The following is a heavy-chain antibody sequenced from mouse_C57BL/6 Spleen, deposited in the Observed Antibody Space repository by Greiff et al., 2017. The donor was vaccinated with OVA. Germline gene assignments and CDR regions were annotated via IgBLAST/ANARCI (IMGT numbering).Heavy chain of an antibody. CDR1: GYTFTSYG. J-gene: IGHJ4*01. CDR2: IYPRSGNT. Sequence: VQLQQSGAELARPGASVKLSCKASGYTFTSYGISWVKQRTGQGLEWIGEIYPRSGNTYYNEKFKGKATLTADKSSSTAYTELRSLTSEDSAVYSCATQNSNYGAMDYWGQGTSVTVSS. CDR3: ATQNSNYGAMDY. D-gene: IGHD2-5*01. V-gene: IGHV1-81*01.